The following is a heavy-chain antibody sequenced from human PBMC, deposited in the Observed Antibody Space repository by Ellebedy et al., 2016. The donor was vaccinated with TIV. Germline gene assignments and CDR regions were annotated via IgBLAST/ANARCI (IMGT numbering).Heavy chain of an antibody. CDR3: ARDFGIRDY. Sequence: PGGSLRLSCAASGFSLSTYWMHWVRQAPGKGLVWVSRINSDGSSTSYADSVKGRFTISRDNAKNTLYLQMNSLRVEDTAMYYCARDFGIRDYWGPGTLVTVSS. CDR2: INSDGSST. J-gene: IGHJ4*02. V-gene: IGHV3-74*01. CDR1: GFSLSTYW. D-gene: IGHD1-14*01.